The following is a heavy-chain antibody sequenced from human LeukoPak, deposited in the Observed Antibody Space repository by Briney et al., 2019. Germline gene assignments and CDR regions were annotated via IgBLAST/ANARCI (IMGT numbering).Heavy chain of an antibody. J-gene: IGHJ4*02. D-gene: IGHD2-15*01. V-gene: IGHV3-23*01. CDR1: GFTFSSSA. CDR3: AKQLGYCSDGSCYFPY. CDR2: ISNNGGYT. Sequence: GGSLRLSCAASGFTFSSSAMSWVRQAPCKGLEWVSAISNNGGYTYYADSVQGRFTISRDNSKSTLCLQMNSLRAEDTGVYYCAKQLGYCSDGSCYFPYWGQGTLVTVSS.